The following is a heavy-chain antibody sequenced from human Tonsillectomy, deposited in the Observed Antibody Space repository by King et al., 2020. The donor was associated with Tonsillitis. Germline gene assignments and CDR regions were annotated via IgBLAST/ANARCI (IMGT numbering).Heavy chain of an antibody. Sequence: QLQLQESGPGLVKPSETLSLTCTVSGGSISSYYWSWIRPPPGKGLAWIGYIYYSGSTNYNPSLKSRVTISVDTSKNQFSLKLSSVTAADTAVYYCARVPTYDFWSGYPLFGMDVWGQGTTVTVSS. D-gene: IGHD3-3*01. CDR2: IYYSGST. J-gene: IGHJ6*02. CDR3: ARVPTYDFWSGYPLFGMDV. V-gene: IGHV4-59*01. CDR1: GGSISSYY.